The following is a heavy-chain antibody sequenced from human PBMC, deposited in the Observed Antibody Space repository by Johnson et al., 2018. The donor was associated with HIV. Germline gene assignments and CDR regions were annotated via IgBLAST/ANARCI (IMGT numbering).Heavy chain of an antibody. CDR2: TSYDGGNK. Sequence: QMLLVESGGGVVQPGRSLRLSCAASGFTFSTYGMHWVRQAPGKGLEWVAVTSYDGGNKYYADSVKGRLTISRDNSKTTVYLQMNRRREEEKEGEEGERGPGLWRAFESWGQGT. J-gene: IGHJ3*02. V-gene: IGHV3-30*19. CDR3: ERGPGLWRAFES. D-gene: IGHD3-10*01. CDR1: GFTFSTYG.